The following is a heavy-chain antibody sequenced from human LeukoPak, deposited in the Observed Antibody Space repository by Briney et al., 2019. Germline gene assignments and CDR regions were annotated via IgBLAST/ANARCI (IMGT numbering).Heavy chain of an antibody. CDR2: IKQDGSEE. J-gene: IGHJ3*02. CDR1: GFTFSNYR. CDR3: ARVRLLLTRYDAFDI. V-gene: IGHV3-7*01. Sequence: PGGSLRLSCAASGFTFSNYRMSWVPQAPGKGLEWVANIKQDGSEEYYVDSVRGRFTISRDNAENSLYLQMNSLRAEDTAVFYCARVRLLLTRYDAFDIWGQGTMVIVSA. D-gene: IGHD4-23*01.